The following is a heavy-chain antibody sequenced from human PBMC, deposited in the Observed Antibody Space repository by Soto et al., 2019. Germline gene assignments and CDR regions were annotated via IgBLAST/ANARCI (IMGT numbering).Heavy chain of an antibody. J-gene: IGHJ5*02. V-gene: IGHV1-18*01. CDR3: AGCSGGSCLNWFDP. Sequence: ASVKVSCKASGYTFTSYDISWVRQAPGQGLEWLGWISAYNGNTNYAQKLQGRVTMTTDTSTSTAYMELRSLRSDDTAVYYCAGCSGGSCLNWFDPWGQGTLVTVSS. CDR1: GYTFTSYD. CDR2: ISAYNGNT. D-gene: IGHD2-15*01.